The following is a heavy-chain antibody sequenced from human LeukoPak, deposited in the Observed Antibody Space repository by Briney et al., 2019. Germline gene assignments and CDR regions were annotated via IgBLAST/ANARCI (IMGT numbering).Heavy chain of an antibody. CDR2: IIPIFGTA. Sequence: GASVKVSCKASGGTFSSYAISWVRQAPGQGLEWMGGIIPIFGTANYAQKFQGRVTITTDVSTSTAYMELSSLRSEDTAVYYCARGIAAPDYYYYYMDVWGKGTTVTVSS. D-gene: IGHD6-6*01. V-gene: IGHV1-69*05. CDR3: ARGIAAPDYYYYYMDV. J-gene: IGHJ6*03. CDR1: GGTFSSYA.